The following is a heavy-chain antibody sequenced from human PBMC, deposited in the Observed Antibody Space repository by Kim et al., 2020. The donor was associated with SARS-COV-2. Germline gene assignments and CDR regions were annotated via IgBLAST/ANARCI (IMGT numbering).Heavy chain of an antibody. D-gene: IGHD4-4*01. CDR2: IWYDGSNK. CDR1: GFTFSSYG. Sequence: GGSLRLSCAASGFTFSSYGMHWVRQAPGKGLEWVAVIWYDGSNKYYADSVKGRFTISRDNSKNTLYLQMNSLRAEDTAVYYCARDPTVSVDGGDWFDPWGQGTLVTVSS. J-gene: IGHJ5*02. CDR3: ARDPTVSVDGGDWFDP. V-gene: IGHV3-33*01.